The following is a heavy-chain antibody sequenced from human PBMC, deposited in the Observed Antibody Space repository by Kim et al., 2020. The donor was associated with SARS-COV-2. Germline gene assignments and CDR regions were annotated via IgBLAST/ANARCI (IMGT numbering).Heavy chain of an antibody. CDR2: ISWDGSRT. CDR3: AKGVTNSGFDY. D-gene: IGHD4-17*01. J-gene: IGHJ4*02. V-gene: IGHV3-23*01. CDR1: GFTFSTSP. Sequence: GGSLRLSCVASGFTFSTSPMGWVRQAAGKGLEWVSRISWDGSRTYYADSVKGRVTMSSDKSKNTVYLHMNSLRVEDTAGYYCAKGVTNSGFDYWGQGAQV.